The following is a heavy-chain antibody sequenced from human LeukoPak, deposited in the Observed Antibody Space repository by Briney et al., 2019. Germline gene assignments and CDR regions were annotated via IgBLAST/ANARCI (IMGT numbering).Heavy chain of an antibody. CDR1: GYTFTSYG. CDR2: ISAYNGNT. D-gene: IGHD1-7*01. V-gene: IGHV1-18*01. CDR3: ARTSTGTTVRDYYFDY. Sequence: GASVTVSCKASGYTFTSYGISWVRQAPGQGLEWMGWISAYNGNTNYAQKLQGRVTITTDESTSTAYMELSSLRSEDTAVYYCARTSTGTTVRDYYFDYWGQGTLVTVSS. J-gene: IGHJ4*02.